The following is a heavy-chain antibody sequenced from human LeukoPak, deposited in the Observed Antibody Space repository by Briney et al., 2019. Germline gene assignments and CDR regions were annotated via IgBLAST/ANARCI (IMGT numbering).Heavy chain of an antibody. CDR2: FDPEDGET. CDR1: GYTLTELS. D-gene: IGHD6-19*01. Sequence: ASVKVSCKVSGYTLTELSMHWVRQAPGKGLEWMGGFDPEDGETIYAQKFQGRVTMTEDASTDTAYMELSSLRSEDTAVYYCATVLGSSGWSFDYWGQGTLVTVSS. J-gene: IGHJ4*02. CDR3: ATVLGSSGWSFDY. V-gene: IGHV1-24*01.